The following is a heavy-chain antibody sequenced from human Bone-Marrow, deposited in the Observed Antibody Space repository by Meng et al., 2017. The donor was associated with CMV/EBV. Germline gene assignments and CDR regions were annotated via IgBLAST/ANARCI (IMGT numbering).Heavy chain of an antibody. J-gene: IGHJ6*02. CDR3: ARGYYDILTGYFSSLLYGMDV. D-gene: IGHD3-9*01. CDR2: ISSNGGST. CDR1: GFTFSSYA. Sequence: GESLKISCAASGFTFSSYAMHWVRQAPGKGLEYVSAISSNGGSTYYADSVKGRFTISRDNSKNTLYLQMGSLRAEDMAVYYCARGYYDILTGYFSSLLYGMDVRGQGTTVTVSS. V-gene: IGHV3-64*02.